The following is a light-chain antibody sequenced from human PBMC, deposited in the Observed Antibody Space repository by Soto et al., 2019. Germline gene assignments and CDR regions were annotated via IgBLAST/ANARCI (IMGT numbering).Light chain of an antibody. CDR3: AAWDDSLNGVV. J-gene: IGLJ2*01. V-gene: IGLV1-44*01. CDR2: RNN. Sequence: QSVLTQPPSASGTPGQRVTISCSGSSSNTGSNTVNWYQQLAGTAPKLLIYRNNQRPSGVPDRFSGSKSGTSGSLAISGLQSEDEADYYCAAWDDSLNGVVFGGGTKLTVL. CDR1: SSNTGSNT.